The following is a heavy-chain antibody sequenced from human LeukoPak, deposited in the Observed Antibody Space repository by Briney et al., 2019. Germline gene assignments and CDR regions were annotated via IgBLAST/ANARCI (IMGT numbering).Heavy chain of an antibody. J-gene: IGHJ6*03. Sequence: PSETLSLTCTVSGGSISSSSYYWGWIRQPPGKGLEWIGYIYYSGRTNYNPSLKSRVTMSVDTSKKQFSLKLSSVTAADTAVYYCAREFNYYYYYMDVWGKGTTVTVSS. V-gene: IGHV4-61*01. CDR3: AREFNYYYYYMDV. CDR1: GGSISSSSYY. CDR2: IYYSGRT.